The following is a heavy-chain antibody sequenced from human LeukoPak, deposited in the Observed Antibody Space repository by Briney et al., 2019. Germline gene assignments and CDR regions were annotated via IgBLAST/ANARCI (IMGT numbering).Heavy chain of an antibody. V-gene: IGHV4-59*08. J-gene: IGHJ4*02. CDR1: SGSISTYY. CDR2: IYYSGST. CDR3: ARTRPGTGYFFDS. Sequence: PSETLSLTCTVSSGSISTYYWSWIRQPPGKGLEWIGYIYYSGSTYFNPSLKSRVTMSIDTSKNQFSPNLASVTATDTAVYYCARTRPGTGYFFDSWGRGTLVTVSS. D-gene: IGHD6-19*01.